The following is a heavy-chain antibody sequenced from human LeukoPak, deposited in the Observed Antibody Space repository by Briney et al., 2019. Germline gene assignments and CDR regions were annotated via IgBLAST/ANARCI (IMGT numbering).Heavy chain of an antibody. V-gene: IGHV1-2*02. CDR3: ARVEAYSGSHRPYDY. CDR1: GYTFTGYY. D-gene: IGHD1-26*01. CDR2: INPNSGGT. Sequence: ASVKVSCKASGYTFTGYYMHWVRQAPGPGLEWMGWINPNSGGTNYAQKFQGRVTMTRDTSISTAYMELSRLRADDTAVYYCARVEAYSGSHRPYDYWGQGTLVTVSS. J-gene: IGHJ4*02.